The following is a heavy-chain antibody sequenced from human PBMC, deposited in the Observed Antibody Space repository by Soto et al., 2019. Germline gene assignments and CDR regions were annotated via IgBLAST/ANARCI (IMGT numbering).Heavy chain of an antibody. D-gene: IGHD6-13*01. Sequence: ASVKVSCKASGGTFSSYAISWVRQAPGQGLEWMGGIIPIFGTANYAQKFQGRVTITADESTSTAYMELSSLRSEDTAVYYCARRSSSWYVGNYYYGMDVWGQGTTVTVSS. CDR2: IIPIFGTA. CDR3: ARRSSSWYVGNYYYGMDV. J-gene: IGHJ6*02. V-gene: IGHV1-69*13. CDR1: GGTFSSYA.